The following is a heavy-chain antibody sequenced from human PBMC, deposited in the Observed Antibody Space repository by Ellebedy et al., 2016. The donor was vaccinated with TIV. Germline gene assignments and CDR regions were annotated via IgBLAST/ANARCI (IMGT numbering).Heavy chain of an antibody. CDR2: INHSGST. Sequence: SETLSLTXAVYGGSFSGYYWSWIRQPPGKGLEWIGEINHSGSTNYNPSLKSRVTISVDTSKNQFSLKLSSVTAADTAVYYCASLFDYGDYGGDYWGQGTLVTVSS. CDR3: ASLFDYGDYGGDY. J-gene: IGHJ4*02. D-gene: IGHD4-17*01. CDR1: GGSFSGYY. V-gene: IGHV4-34*01.